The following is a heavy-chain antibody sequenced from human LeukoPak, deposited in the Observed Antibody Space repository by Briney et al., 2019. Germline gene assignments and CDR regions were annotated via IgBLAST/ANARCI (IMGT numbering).Heavy chain of an antibody. J-gene: IGHJ4*02. CDR2: ISGSSSGSTSII. CDR3: GRDFWSGYYTED. Sequence: GGSLRLSCGLSGIIFGTYAMNWVRQAPGKGLEWISYISGSSSGSTSIIHYADSVKGRFTISRDNAKNSLHLQMDSLSAEDTAVYYCGRDFWSGYYTEDWGQGALVIVSS. V-gene: IGHV3-48*04. CDR1: GIIFGTYA. D-gene: IGHD3-3*01.